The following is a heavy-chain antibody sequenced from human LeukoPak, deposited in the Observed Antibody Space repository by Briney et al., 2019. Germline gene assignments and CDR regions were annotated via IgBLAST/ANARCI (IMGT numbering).Heavy chain of an antibody. CDR3: ARVIAAAEDAFDI. V-gene: IGHV3-33*01. J-gene: IGHJ3*02. D-gene: IGHD6-13*01. CDR2: IWYDGSNK. CDR1: GFTFSSYG. Sequence: GRSLSLSCAASGFTFSSYGMHWVRQAPGKGLEWVAVIWYDGSNKYYADSVKGRFTISRDNSKNTLYLQMNSLRAEDTAVYYCARVIAAAEDAFDIWGQGTMVTVSS.